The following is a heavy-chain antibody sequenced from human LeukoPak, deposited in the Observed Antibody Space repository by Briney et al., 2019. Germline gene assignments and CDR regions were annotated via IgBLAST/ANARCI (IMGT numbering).Heavy chain of an antibody. CDR2: IDYSGST. D-gene: IGHD3-22*01. CDR1: GDSVNTINYF. V-gene: IGHV4-39*01. Sequence: TSETLSLTCTVSGDSVNTINYFWRWLRQPPGKGLKWIATIDYSGSTYYNPSLKTRLTISVDTSKNQFSLKLASVTATDTAVFYCARARHRFDSRGYYFDYWGQGKPVTVSS. J-gene: IGHJ4*02. CDR3: ARARHRFDSRGYYFDY.